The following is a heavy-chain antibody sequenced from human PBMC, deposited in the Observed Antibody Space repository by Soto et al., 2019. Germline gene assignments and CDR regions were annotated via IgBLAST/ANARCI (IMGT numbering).Heavy chain of an antibody. CDR2: ISYDGSNK. CDR1: GFTFSSYA. D-gene: IGHD2-21*02. CDR3: ARGFRYEVVTASYYYYGMDV. V-gene: IGHV3-30-3*01. Sequence: QVQLVESGGGVVQPGRSLRLSCAASGFTFSSYAMHWVRQAPGKGLERVAVISYDGSNKYYADSVKGRFTISRDNSKNTLYLQMNSLRAEDTAVYYCARGFRYEVVTASYYYYGMDVWGQGTTVTVSS. J-gene: IGHJ6*02.